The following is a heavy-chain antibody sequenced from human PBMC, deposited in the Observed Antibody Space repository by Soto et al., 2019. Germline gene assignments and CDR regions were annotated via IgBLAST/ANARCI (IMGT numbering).Heavy chain of an antibody. CDR1: GYTFTSYY. Sequence: XVKVSCKASGYTFTSYYMHWVRQAPGQGLEWMGIXNPSGXSTSYAQKLQGXVTMTSDTXTSTVYMQLSSLTYQDKDVYYCARATVTTNFDYWGQGTLVTVYS. CDR3: ARATVTTNFDY. CDR2: XNPSGXST. V-gene: IGHV1-46*01. D-gene: IGHD4-17*01. J-gene: IGHJ4*02.